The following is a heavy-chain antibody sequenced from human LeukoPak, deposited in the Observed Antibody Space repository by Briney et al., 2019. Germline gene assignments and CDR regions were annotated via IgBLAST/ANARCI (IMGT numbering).Heavy chain of an antibody. D-gene: IGHD6-19*01. CDR3: ARDLASKSSGWYVY. V-gene: IGHV3-30-3*01. J-gene: IGHJ4*02. CDR2: ISYDGSNK. CDR1: GFTFSSYA. Sequence: GRSLRLSCAASGFTFSSYAMHWVRQAPGKGLEWVAVISYDGSNKYYADSVKGRFTISRDNSKNTLYLQMNSLRAEDTAVYYCARDLASKSSGWYVYWGQGTLVTVSS.